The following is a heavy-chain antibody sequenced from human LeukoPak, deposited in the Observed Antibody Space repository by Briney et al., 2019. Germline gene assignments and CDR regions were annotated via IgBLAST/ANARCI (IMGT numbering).Heavy chain of an antibody. CDR2: INTNTGNP. D-gene: IGHD6-13*01. CDR3: ASSTAGRYSSSWYAVRDYYGMDV. CDR1: GYTFTSYA. Sequence: ASVKVSCKASGYTFTSYAMNWVRQAPGQGLEWMGWINTNTGNPTYAQGFTGRFVFSLDTSVSTAYLQISSLKAEDTAVYYCASSTAGRYSSSWYAVRDYYGMDVWGQGTTVTVSS. V-gene: IGHV7-4-1*02. J-gene: IGHJ6*02.